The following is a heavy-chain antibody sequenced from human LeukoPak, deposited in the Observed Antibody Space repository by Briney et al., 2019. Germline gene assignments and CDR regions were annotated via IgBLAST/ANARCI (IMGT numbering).Heavy chain of an antibody. CDR2: IIPIFGTA. Sequence: GASVKVSCKASGGTFSGYAISWVRQAPGQGLEWMGGIIPIFGTANYAQKFQGRVTITADESTSTAYMELSSLRSEDTAVYYCARDGGPSPVQSGSYVYWGQGTLVTVSS. CDR1: GGTFSGYA. V-gene: IGHV1-69*13. CDR3: ARDGGPSPVQSGSYVY. J-gene: IGHJ4*02. D-gene: IGHD3-10*01.